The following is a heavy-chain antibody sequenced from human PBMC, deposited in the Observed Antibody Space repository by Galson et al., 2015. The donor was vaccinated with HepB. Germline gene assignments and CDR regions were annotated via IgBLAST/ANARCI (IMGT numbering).Heavy chain of an antibody. Sequence: SLRLSCAASGFTFDDYGMSWVRQAPGQGLEWVSGINWNGGSTGYADSVKGRFTISRDNAKNSLYLQMNSLRAEDTALYYCARAPMDYGDFRYFDYWGQGTLVTVSS. CDR2: INWNGGST. CDR1: GFTFDDYG. J-gene: IGHJ4*02. D-gene: IGHD4-17*01. V-gene: IGHV3-20*04. CDR3: ARAPMDYGDFRYFDY.